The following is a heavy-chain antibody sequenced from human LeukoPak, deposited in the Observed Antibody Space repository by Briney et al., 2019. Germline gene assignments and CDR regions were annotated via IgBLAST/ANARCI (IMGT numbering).Heavy chain of an antibody. CDR3: AKVMLWFGDLNDY. CDR1: GFPFSHYG. D-gene: IGHD3-10*01. J-gene: IGHJ4*02. Sequence: GGSLRLSCAASGFPFSHYGMHWVRQAPGKGLEWVAFIRYDGSNKYYADSVKGRFTISRDNSKNTLYLQMNSLRAEDTAVYYCAKVMLWFGDLNDYWGQGTLVTVSS. CDR2: IRYDGSNK. V-gene: IGHV3-30*02.